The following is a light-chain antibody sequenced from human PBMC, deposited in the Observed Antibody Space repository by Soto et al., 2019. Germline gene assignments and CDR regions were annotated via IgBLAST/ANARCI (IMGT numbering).Light chain of an antibody. J-gene: IGKJ1*01. CDR3: HQYYSYSWT. CDR1: QGISSY. CDR2: AAS. Sequence: AIRMTQSPSSLSASTGDRVTITCRASQGISSYLAWYQQKPWKAPKLLIYAASTLQSGVPSRFSGSGSGTDFTLTISCLQSEDFATYYCHQYYSYSWTFGQGTKVEIK. V-gene: IGKV1-8*01.